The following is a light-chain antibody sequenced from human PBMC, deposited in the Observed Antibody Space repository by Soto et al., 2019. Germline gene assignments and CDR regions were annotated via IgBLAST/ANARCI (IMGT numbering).Light chain of an antibody. J-gene: IGKJ3*01. CDR3: HPYGNSHRFT. CDR2: GTS. Sequence: ELVLTQSPGTLSLSPGERATLACRASQSVRSSYLAWYQQKPGQAPRLLLYGTSTRATGIPDRFSGSASGTDCTLTISMPEPKAFAVYYCHPYGNSHRFTSGTETQVDVE. V-gene: IGKV3-20*01. CDR1: QSVRSSY.